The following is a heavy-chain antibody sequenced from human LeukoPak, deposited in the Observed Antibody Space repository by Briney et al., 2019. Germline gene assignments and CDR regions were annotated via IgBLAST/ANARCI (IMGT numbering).Heavy chain of an antibody. J-gene: IGHJ4*02. D-gene: IGHD4-17*01. CDR1: GGSISSGGYY. Sequence: PSETLSLTCTVSGGSISSGGYYWSWIRQHPGKGLEWIGYIYYSGSTYYNPSLKSRVTISVDTSKNQFSLKLSSVTAADTAVYYCARAGPTTAQGRPTDYWGQGTLVTVSS. V-gene: IGHV4-31*03. CDR2: IYYSGST. CDR3: ARAGPTTAQGRPTDY.